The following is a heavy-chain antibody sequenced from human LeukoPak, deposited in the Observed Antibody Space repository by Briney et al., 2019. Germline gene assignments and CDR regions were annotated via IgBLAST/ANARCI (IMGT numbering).Heavy chain of an antibody. V-gene: IGHV3-48*01. CDR2: ISSSSSTI. D-gene: IGHD5-18*01. J-gene: IGHJ3*02. CDR3: ARGTGRGYSYGYYGAFDI. Sequence: GGSLRLSCAASGFTFSSYSMNWVRQAPGKGLEWVSCISSSSSTIYYADSVKGRFTISRDNAKNSLYLQMNSLRAEDTAVYYCARGTGRGYSYGYYGAFDIWGQGTMVAVSS. CDR1: GFTFSSYS.